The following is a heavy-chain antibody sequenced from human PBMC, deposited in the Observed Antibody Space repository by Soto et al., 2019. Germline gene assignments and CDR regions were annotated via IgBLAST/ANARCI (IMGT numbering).Heavy chain of an antibody. V-gene: IGHV1-18*01. CDR1: GYSFTRYG. CDR2: INAYNGNT. CDR3: AMVDVYVTPSPQDV. J-gene: IGHJ6*02. Sequence: GPVKVSCKASGYSFTRYGIGWARQAPGQGLEWMGWINAYNGNTNYAQNLQGRLTLTTDTSTTTAYMELRSLRSNDTAIYYCAMVDVYVTPSPQDVWGQGTTVTVSS. D-gene: IGHD3-16*01.